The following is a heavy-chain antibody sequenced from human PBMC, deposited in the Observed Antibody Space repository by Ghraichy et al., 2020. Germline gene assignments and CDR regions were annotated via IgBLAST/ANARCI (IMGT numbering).Heavy chain of an antibody. CDR2: LSYDGVKK. CDR1: GFTFSDYP. J-gene: IGHJ4*02. Sequence: GGSLRLSCIASGFTFSDYPMHWVRQAPGKGLEWVAGLSYDGVKKYYADSAKGRLTISRDNSRDTLSLQMDSLRTEDTAVYYCARGGGRRWNSGWSPDYWGQGTLVIVSS. CDR3: ARGGGRRWNSGWSPDY. V-gene: IGHV3-30*04. D-gene: IGHD6-19*01.